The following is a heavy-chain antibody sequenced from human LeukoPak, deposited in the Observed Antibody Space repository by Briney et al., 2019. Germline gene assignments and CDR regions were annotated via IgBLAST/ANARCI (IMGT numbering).Heavy chain of an antibody. D-gene: IGHD6-6*01. V-gene: IGHV3-48*04. Sequence: GGSLRLSCAASGFTFSSYTMNWVRQAPGKGLEWVSYISSSSVTIYYADSVKGRFTISRDNAKNSLYLQMNSLRAEDTAVYYCARMSMTDAFDIFGQGTMVTGSS. CDR2: ISSSSVTI. J-gene: IGHJ3*02. CDR3: ARMSMTDAFDI. CDR1: GFTFSSYT.